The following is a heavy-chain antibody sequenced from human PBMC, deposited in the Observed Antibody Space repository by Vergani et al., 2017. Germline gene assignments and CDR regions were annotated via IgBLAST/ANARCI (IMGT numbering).Heavy chain of an antibody. CDR2: INPSGGHT. J-gene: IGHJ4*01. CDR3: ARGDYGILTGYRY. V-gene: IGHV1-46*01. Sequence: QVQVVQSGAEVKKSGASVKVSCKTSGYTFSNYYMHWVRPAPGQGLEWMGLINPSGGHTNYAQKFQGRVTMTRDTSTSTVYMELSSLRSENTAIYYCARGDYGILTGYRYWGQGTPVTVSA. CDR1: GYTFSNYY. D-gene: IGHD3-9*01.